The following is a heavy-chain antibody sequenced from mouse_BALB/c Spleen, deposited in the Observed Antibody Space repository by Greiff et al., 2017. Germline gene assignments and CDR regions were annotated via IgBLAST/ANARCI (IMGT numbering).Heavy chain of an antibody. V-gene: IGHV2-2*02. CDR3: AGEQLGSWYFDV. CDR1: GFSLTSYG. J-gene: IGHJ1*01. D-gene: IGHD4-1*02. Sequence: QVQLQQSGPGLVQPSQSLSITCTVSGFSLTSYGVHWVRQSPGKGLEWLGVIWSGGSTDYNAAFISRLSISKDNSKSQVFFKMNSLQANDTAIYYCAGEQLGSWYFDVWGAGTTVTVSS. CDR2: IWSGGST.